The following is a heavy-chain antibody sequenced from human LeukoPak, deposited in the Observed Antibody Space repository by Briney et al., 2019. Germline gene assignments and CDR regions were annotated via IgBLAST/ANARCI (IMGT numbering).Heavy chain of an antibody. J-gene: IGHJ6*02. CDR2: ISGNGGVT. CDR3: AKEVPFGPMDV. D-gene: IGHD3-10*01. CDR1: GFTFSSYA. V-gene: IGHV3-23*01. Sequence: WGSLRLSCAASGFTFSSYAMSWVRQAPGKGLEWVSGISGNGGVTYYADSVKGRFTVSRDNSRKTVSLQINSLRVEDTAVYYCAKEVPFGPMDVWGQGTTVTVSS.